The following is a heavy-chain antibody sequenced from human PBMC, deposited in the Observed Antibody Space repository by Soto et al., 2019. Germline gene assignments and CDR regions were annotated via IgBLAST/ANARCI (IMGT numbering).Heavy chain of an antibody. CDR3: AKSVVGSGWCGWYFDY. D-gene: IGHD6-19*01. CDR2: ISGSGGST. Sequence: EVQLLESGGGLVQPGGSLRLSCAASGFTFSSYAMSWVRQAPGKGLEWVSAISGSGGSTYYADSVKGRFTISRDNFTNTPDLQMNSLRAEDTAGYYCAKSVVGSGWCGWYFDYWGQGTLVTVSS. CDR1: GFTFSSYA. J-gene: IGHJ4*02. V-gene: IGHV3-23*01.